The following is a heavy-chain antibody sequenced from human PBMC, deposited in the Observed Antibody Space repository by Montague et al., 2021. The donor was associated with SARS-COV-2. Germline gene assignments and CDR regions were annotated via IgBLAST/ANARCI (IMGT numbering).Heavy chain of an antibody. CDR1: GFRFSDFY. CDR2: IDAGGTTI. V-gene: IGHV3-11*01. Sequence: SLRLSCAASGFRFSDFYMAWIRQSPGRGLEWLAYIDAGGTTISYXDSVKGRFTISRANAKESLFLQMGSLRAGDTAFYYCARPVSTRSAGGFATWGQGTLVTVSS. J-gene: IGHJ4*02. CDR3: ARPVSTRSAGGFAT. D-gene: IGHD5/OR15-5a*01.